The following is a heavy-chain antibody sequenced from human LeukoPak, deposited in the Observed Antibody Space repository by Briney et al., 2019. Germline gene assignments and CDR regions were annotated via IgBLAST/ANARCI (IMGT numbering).Heavy chain of an antibody. CDR1: GFTISRHW. D-gene: IGHD6-6*01. V-gene: IGHV3-74*01. CDR3: ARDSGSGRFDP. CDR2: ITNDGTST. J-gene: IGHJ5*02. Sequence: GGSLTLSCAASGFTISRHWMHWVRQAPGKGLVWVSRITNDGTSTSYADSVKGRFTISRDNAKNTLYLQMNSLRAEDTALYYCARDSGSGRFDPWGQGTLVIVS.